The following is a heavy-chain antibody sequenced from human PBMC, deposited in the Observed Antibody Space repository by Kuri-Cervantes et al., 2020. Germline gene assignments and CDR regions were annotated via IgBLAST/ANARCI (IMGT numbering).Heavy chain of an antibody. CDR2: IYTSESA. V-gene: IGHV4-4*07. CDR3: ARDHWNFAGMDV. CDR1: GGSIRSFY. Sequence: ESLKISCTISGGSIRSFYCSWIRQPAGRGLECIGRIYTSESATYNPSLKCRVTLSVDTSKSQVSLKLSSVTAADTAVYYCARDHWNFAGMDVWGQGTTVTVSS. D-gene: IGHD1-7*01. J-gene: IGHJ6*02.